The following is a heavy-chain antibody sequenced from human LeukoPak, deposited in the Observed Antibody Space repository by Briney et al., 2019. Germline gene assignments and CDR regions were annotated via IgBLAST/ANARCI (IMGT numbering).Heavy chain of an antibody. CDR2: ISYDGSNK. CDR1: GFTFSNAW. D-gene: IGHD6-6*01. J-gene: IGHJ4*02. Sequence: GGSLRLSCAASGFTFSNAWMSWVRQAPGKGLEWVAVISYDGSNKYYADSVKGRFTISRDNSKNTLYLQMNSLRAEDTAVYYCASLIPSIAGTDYWGQGTLVTVSS. CDR3: ASLIPSIAGTDY. V-gene: IGHV3-30-3*01.